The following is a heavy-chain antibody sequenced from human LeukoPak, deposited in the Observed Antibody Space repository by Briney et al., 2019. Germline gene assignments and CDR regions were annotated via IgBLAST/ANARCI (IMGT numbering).Heavy chain of an antibody. CDR2: INHSGST. J-gene: IGHJ4*02. V-gene: IGHV4-34*01. CDR3: ARERDVWGSYRHYYFDY. Sequence: SETLSLTCAVYGGSFSGYDWSWIRQPPGKGLEWIGEINHSGSTNYNPSLKSRVTISVGTSKNQFSLKLSSVPAADTAVYYCARERDVWGSYRHYYFDYWGQGTLVTVSS. D-gene: IGHD3-16*02. CDR1: GGSFSGYD.